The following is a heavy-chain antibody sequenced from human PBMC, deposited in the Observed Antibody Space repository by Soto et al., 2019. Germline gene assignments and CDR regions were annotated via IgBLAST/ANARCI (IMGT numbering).Heavy chain of an antibody. CDR1: GYTFSSYA. J-gene: IGHJ3*02. Sequence: ASVKVSCKASGYTFSSYAMHWVRQAPGQRLEWMGWISAYNGNTNYAQKLQGRVTMTTDTSTSTAYMELRSLRSDDTAVYYCARGEYYYDSSGYISDAFDIWGQGTMVTVSS. D-gene: IGHD3-22*01. CDR2: ISAYNGNT. V-gene: IGHV1-18*01. CDR3: ARGEYYYDSSGYISDAFDI.